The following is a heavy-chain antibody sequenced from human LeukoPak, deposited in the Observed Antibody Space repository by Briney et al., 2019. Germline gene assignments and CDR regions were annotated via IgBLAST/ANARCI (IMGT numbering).Heavy chain of an antibody. J-gene: IGHJ4*02. CDR2: IRSKAYGGTT. Sequence: PGGSLRLSCAVSGFTLTNHGVSWVRQAPGKGLEWVGFIRSKAYGGTTEYAASVKGRFTISRDDSKSIAYLQMNSLKTEDTAVYYCTRDPDRGKFDYWGQGTLVTVSS. CDR3: TRDPDRGKFDY. V-gene: IGHV3-49*04. D-gene: IGHD1-14*01. CDR1: GFTLTNHG.